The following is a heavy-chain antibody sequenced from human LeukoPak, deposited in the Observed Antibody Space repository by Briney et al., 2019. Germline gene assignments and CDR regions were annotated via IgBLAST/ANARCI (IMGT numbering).Heavy chain of an antibody. J-gene: IGHJ4*02. CDR3: ATDLNYYASGSYYPY. D-gene: IGHD3-10*01. V-gene: IGHV3-74*03. Sequence: GGSLRLSCAASGFTFSGAWMHWVRQAPGKGLVWVSRINNDGSTTTYADSVKGRFTISRDNAKNTLYLQMNSLRAGDTAVYYCATDLNYYASGSYYPYWGQGTLVTVSS. CDR1: GFTFSGAW. CDR2: INNDGSTT.